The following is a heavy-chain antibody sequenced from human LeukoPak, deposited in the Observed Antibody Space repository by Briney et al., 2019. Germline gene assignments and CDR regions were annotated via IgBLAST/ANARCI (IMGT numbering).Heavy chain of an antibody. J-gene: IGHJ4*02. V-gene: IGHV4-34*01. CDR2: INHSGST. CDR3: AEVGLSSGFYY. D-gene: IGHD3-22*01. Sequence: PSETLSLTCAVYGGSFSGYYWSWIRQPPGKGLEWIGEINHSGSTNYNPSLKSRVTISVDTSKNQFSLKLSSVTAADTAVYYCAEVGLSSGFYYWGQGALVTVTS. CDR1: GGSFSGYY.